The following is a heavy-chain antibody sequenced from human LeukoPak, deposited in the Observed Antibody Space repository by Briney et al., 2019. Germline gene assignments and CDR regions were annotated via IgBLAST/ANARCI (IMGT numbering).Heavy chain of an antibody. CDR3: ARLQAAAGTKETYYFDY. CDR1: GFTFDDYG. D-gene: IGHD6-13*01. CDR2: INWNGGST. J-gene: IGHJ4*02. V-gene: IGHV3-20*04. Sequence: GGSLRLSRAASGFTFDDYGMSWVRQAPGKGLEWVSGINWNGGSTGYADSVKGRFTISRDNAKNSLYLQMNSLRAEDTALYYCARLQAAAGTKETYYFDYWGQGTLVTVSS.